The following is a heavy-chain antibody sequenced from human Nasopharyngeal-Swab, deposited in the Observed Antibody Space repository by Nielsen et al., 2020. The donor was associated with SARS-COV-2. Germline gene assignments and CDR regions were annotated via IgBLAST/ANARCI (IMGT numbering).Heavy chain of an antibody. V-gene: IGHV3-7*01. CDR2: IKQDGSEK. J-gene: IGHJ4*02. CDR3: ARDCYGFSTTCNLLDY. D-gene: IGHD2/OR15-2a*01. CDR1: GFTFSSYW. Sequence: GGSLRLSCAASGFTFSSYWLSWVRQPPGKGLEWVANIKQDGSEKYYVDSVKGRFTISRDDAKKSLYLQMNSLRAEDTAVYYCARDCYGFSTTCNLLDYWGQGTLVTVSS.